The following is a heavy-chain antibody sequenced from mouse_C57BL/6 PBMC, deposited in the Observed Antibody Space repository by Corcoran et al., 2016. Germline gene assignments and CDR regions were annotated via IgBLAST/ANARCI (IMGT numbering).Heavy chain of an antibody. CDR1: GYTFTDYY. J-gene: IGHJ2*01. V-gene: IGHV1-76*01. CDR2: IYPGSGNT. D-gene: IGHD1-1*01. Sequence: QVQLKQSGAELVRPGASVKLSCKASGYTFTDYYINWVKQRPGQGLEWIARIYPGSGNTYYNEKFKGKATLTAEKSSSTAYMQLSSLTSEDSAVYFCARGRSSNYLDYWGQGTTLTVSS. CDR3: ARGRSSNYLDY.